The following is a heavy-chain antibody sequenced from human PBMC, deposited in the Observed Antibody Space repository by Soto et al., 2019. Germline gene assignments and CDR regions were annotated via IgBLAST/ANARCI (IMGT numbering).Heavy chain of an antibody. CDR3: AGSFIVPVDFFDY. Sequence: SETLSLTCTVSNSSLSSNYWSWIRQSPGKGLEWIGNIYYSGSTNYNPSLKSRVTMSVDTSKNQFTLKLSSVTAADTGVYFCAGSFIVPVDFFDYWRQGTPVTVSS. J-gene: IGHJ4*02. D-gene: IGHD3-16*02. V-gene: IGHV4-59*01. CDR2: IYYSGST. CDR1: NSSLSSNY.